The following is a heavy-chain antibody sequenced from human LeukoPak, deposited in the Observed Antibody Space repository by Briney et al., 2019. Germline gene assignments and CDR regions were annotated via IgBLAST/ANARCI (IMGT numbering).Heavy chain of an antibody. CDR1: GGSISSYY. D-gene: IGHD3-22*01. J-gene: IGHJ4*02. CDR2: IYYSGNT. Sequence: SETLSLTCTVSGGSISSYYWSWIRQPPGKGLEWIGSIYYSGNTYYSPSLMSRVTISVDTSKNQFSLNLSSVTAADTAMYYCARAPHFFDSSGSRYYFDYWGQGALVTASS. CDR3: ARAPHFFDSSGSRYYFDY. V-gene: IGHV4-59*12.